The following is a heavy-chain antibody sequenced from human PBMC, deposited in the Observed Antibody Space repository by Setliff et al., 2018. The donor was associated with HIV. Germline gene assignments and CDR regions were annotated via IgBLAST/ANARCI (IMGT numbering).Heavy chain of an antibody. CDR1: GKSLSNYW. CDR2: IYPGDSKT. Sequence: GESLKISCKGSGKSLSNYWINWVRQMPGKGLEWMGPIYPGDSKTRYSPSFQGRVIISADKSINTVYLQWSSLEASDTAMYYCARMYSASDNWGQGTLVTVSS. V-gene: IGHV5-51*01. J-gene: IGHJ4*02. CDR3: ARMYSASDN. D-gene: IGHD5-12*01.